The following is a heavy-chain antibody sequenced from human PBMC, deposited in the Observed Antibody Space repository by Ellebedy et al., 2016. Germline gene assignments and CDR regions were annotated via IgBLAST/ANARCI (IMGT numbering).Heavy chain of an antibody. J-gene: IGHJ6*02. CDR3: AREWMRGMDV. D-gene: IGHD2-2*03. CDR2: INSDGSTT. Sequence: GGSLRLXXAASGFTFSSYWMHWVRQAPGKGLVWVSRINSDGSTTSYADSVKGRFTISSDNAKNTLYLQMNSLRAEDTAVYYCAREWMRGMDVWGQGTTVTVSS. CDR1: GFTFSSYW. V-gene: IGHV3-74*01.